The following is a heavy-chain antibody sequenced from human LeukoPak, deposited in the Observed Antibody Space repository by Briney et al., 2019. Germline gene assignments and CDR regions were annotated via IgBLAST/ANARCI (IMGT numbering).Heavy chain of an antibody. V-gene: IGHV5-51*01. Sequence: GESLKISCKGSGYSFTSYWIGRVRPVPGKGLEWMGIIYPGDSDTRYSPSFQGQVTISADKSISTAYLQWSSLKASDTAMYYCARSSDFWSGYYTSPNWFDPWGQGTLVTVSS. CDR3: ARSSDFWSGYYTSPNWFDP. J-gene: IGHJ5*02. CDR2: IYPGDSDT. CDR1: GYSFTSYW. D-gene: IGHD3-3*01.